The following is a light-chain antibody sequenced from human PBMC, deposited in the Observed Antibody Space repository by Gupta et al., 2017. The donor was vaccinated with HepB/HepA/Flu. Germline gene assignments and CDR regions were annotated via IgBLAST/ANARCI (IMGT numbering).Light chain of an antibody. Sequence: QSALTHPASVSGSPGQAITISCTGTSSDVGSYNLVSWYQHHPGQAPKLMIYQVSKRPSGVSNRFSGSKSGNTASLTIAGRQDEDEADYYCCSDAGSSTWVFGGGTKLTVL. CDR2: QVS. CDR1: SSDVGSYNL. V-gene: IGLV2-23*02. CDR3: CSDAGSSTWV. J-gene: IGLJ3*02.